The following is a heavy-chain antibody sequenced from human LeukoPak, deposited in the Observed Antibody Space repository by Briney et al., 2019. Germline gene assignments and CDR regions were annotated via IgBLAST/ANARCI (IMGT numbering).Heavy chain of an antibody. CDR1: GYTFTGYY. Sequence: ASVKVSCMASGYTFTGYYMHWVRQAPGQGLEWMGWINPNSGGTNYAQKFQGRVTMTRDTSISTAYMELSRLRSDDTAVYYCARDPTVEMAFDIWGQGTMVTVSS. D-gene: IGHD5-24*01. V-gene: IGHV1-2*02. J-gene: IGHJ3*02. CDR2: INPNSGGT. CDR3: ARDPTVEMAFDI.